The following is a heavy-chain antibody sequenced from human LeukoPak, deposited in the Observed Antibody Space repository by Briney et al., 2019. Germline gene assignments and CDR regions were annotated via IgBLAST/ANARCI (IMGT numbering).Heavy chain of an antibody. D-gene: IGHD2-2*02. J-gene: IGHJ4*02. CDR2: IRYDGSNK. Sequence: GGSLRLSCAVSGFTFSSYGMHWVRQAPGKGLEWVAFIRYDGSNKYYADSVKGRFTISRDNSKNTLYLQMNSLRAEDTAVYYCAKQIGVVPAAIRGYYFDYWGQGTLVTVSS. CDR1: GFTFSSYG. V-gene: IGHV3-30*02. CDR3: AKQIGVVPAAIRGYYFDY.